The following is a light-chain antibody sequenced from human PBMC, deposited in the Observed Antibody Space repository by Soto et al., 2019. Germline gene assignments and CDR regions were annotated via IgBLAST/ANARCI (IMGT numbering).Light chain of an antibody. CDR3: QHYNIYSEA. V-gene: IGKV1-5*03. CDR1: QTISSW. J-gene: IGKJ1*01. Sequence: IHLIRSPSSVSGSVGDRVTIPSQASQTISSWLAWYQQKPGKAPKLLIYKASTLKSGVPSRFSGSGSGTEFTLTISSLQPDDFATYYCQHYNIYSEAFCQVAKV. CDR2: KAS.